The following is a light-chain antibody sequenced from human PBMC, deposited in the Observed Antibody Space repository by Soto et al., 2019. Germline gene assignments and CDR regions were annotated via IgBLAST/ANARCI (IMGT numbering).Light chain of an antibody. CDR2: GAS. V-gene: IGKV3-20*01. CDR1: QSVSSSY. Sequence: EIVLTQSPGTLSLSPGERATLSCRASQSVSSSYLDWYQQKPGQAPRLLIYGASSRATGIPDRFSGSGSGTDFTLTISRLEPEDFAVYYWQQYDSSPLTFGGGTKVEIK. CDR3: QQYDSSPLT. J-gene: IGKJ4*01.